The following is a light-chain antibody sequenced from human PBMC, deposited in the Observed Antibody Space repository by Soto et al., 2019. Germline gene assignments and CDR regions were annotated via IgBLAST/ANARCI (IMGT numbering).Light chain of an antibody. CDR1: SSHVGGYNY. V-gene: IGLV2-14*01. Sequence: QSALTQPASMSGSPGQSITISCTGTSSHVGGYNYLSWYQQHPGKAPKLMIDDVSNRPSGVSNRFSGSKSGNTASLTISAFQAEDESDYFCSSYMPTSPLQFFGTGIKLTV. CDR3: SSYMPTSPLQF. J-gene: IGLJ1*01. CDR2: DVS.